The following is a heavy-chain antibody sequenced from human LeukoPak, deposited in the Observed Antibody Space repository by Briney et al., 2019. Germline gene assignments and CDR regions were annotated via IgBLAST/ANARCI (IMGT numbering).Heavy chain of an antibody. J-gene: IGHJ4*02. Sequence: GRSLRLSCSVSGFTFSTYVMHWVRQAPGKGLEYVSAISSNGDNTYYADSVKGRFTISRDNSKNTLYLQMGSLRADDTAVYYCVRGTGYWGQGTLVTVSS. CDR1: GFTFSTYV. V-gene: IGHV3-64D*06. CDR2: ISSNGDNT. CDR3: VRGTGY.